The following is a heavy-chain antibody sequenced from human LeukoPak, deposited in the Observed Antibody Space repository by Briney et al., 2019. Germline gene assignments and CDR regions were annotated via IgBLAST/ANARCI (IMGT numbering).Heavy chain of an antibody. CDR1: GGSFSGYY. CDR3: ARGLMYYDILTGYYKTRYFDY. Sequence: KPSQTLSLTCAVYGGSFSGYYWSWIRQPPGKGLEWIGEINHSGSTNYNPSLKSRVTISVDTSKNQFSLKLSSVTAADTAVYYCARGLMYYDILTGYYKTRYFDYWGQGTLVTVSS. D-gene: IGHD3-9*01. V-gene: IGHV4-34*01. J-gene: IGHJ4*02. CDR2: INHSGST.